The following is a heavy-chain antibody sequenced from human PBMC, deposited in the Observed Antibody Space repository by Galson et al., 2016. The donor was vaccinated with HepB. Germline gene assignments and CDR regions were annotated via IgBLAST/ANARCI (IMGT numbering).Heavy chain of an antibody. CDR2: IIPLSHTA. CDR1: GETFRNYR. Sequence: SVKVSCKASGETFRNYRIDWVRQAPGQGLEWMGGIIPLSHTANYAQNFQVRVTITADESTSSSYLELSSLKSEDTAVDYCARGGPSNQALLFPEPLRTWGQGTLITVSS. D-gene: IGHD2-21*02. CDR3: ARGGPSNQALLFPEPLRT. V-gene: IGHV1-69*13. J-gene: IGHJ4*02.